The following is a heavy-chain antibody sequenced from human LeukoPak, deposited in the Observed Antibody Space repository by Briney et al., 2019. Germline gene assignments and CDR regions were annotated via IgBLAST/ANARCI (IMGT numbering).Heavy chain of an antibody. V-gene: IGHV4-61*05. CDR1: GGSINSSGYY. J-gene: IGHJ5*02. D-gene: IGHD3-10*01. CDR2: IFYTGNT. Sequence: SETLSLTCTVSGGSINSSGYYWSWIRQPPGKGLEWIGYIFYTGNTDYNPSLKSRVTISVDTSTNQFSLKMSSVTAADTAVYYCTAASPHPGWFHHWGQGTLVTVSS. CDR3: TAASPHPGWFHH.